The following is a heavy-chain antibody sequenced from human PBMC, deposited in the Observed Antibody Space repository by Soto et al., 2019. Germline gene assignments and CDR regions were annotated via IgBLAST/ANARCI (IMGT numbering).Heavy chain of an antibody. CDR3: AGGRDDYNGWYFDL. CDR2: IYYSGSP. J-gene: IGHJ2*01. Sequence: SEPLSLTCTVSGGSIIIYYWSWIRQPPGKGLEWIGYIYYSGSPNYSPSLESRVTISEDTSKNQFSLKLSSVTAADTAIYYCAGGRDDYNGWYFDLWGRGTLVTVSS. V-gene: IGHV4-59*01. CDR1: GGSIIIYY. D-gene: IGHD4-4*01.